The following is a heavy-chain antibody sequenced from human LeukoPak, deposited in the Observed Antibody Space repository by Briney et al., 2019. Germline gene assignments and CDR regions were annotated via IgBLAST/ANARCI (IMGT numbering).Heavy chain of an antibody. CDR1: GYTFTSYG. CDR2: ISAYNGNT. CDR3: ARGRLGFCSGGSCSDFDY. J-gene: IGHJ4*02. V-gene: IGHV1-18*01. Sequence: ASVKVSCKASGYTFTSYGISWARQAPGQGLEWMGWISAYNGNTNYAQKLQGRVTMTTDTSTSTAYMEVRSLRSDDTAVYYCARGRLGFCSGGSCSDFDYWGQGTLVTVSS. D-gene: IGHD2-15*01.